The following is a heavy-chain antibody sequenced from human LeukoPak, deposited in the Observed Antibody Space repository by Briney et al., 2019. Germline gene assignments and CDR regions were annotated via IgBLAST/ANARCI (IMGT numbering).Heavy chain of an antibody. CDR2: IYDSGNT. D-gene: IGHD6-6*01. CDR1: GGSISSYY. CDR3: ARNRVVAAPNFDY. V-gene: IGHV4-59*01. J-gene: IGHJ4*02. Sequence: PSETLSLTCTVSGGSISSYYWTWTRQPPGKGLEWLGYIYDSGNTNYNPSLKSRVIISLDTSKNQFSLRLPSVTAADTAVYYCARNRVVAAPNFDYWGQGTLVTVSS.